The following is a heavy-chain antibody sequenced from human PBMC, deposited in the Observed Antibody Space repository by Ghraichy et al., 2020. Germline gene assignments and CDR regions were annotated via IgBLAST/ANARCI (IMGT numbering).Heavy chain of an antibody. Sequence: SETLSLTCTVSGGSISSGGYYWSWIRQHPGKGLEWIGYIYYSGSTYYNPSLKSRVTISVDTSKNQFSLKLSSVTAADTAVYYCARDRGPPWTGDWSGFDPWGQGTLVTVSS. J-gene: IGHJ5*02. D-gene: IGHD3/OR15-3a*01. CDR1: GGSISSGGYY. CDR3: ARDRGPPWTGDWSGFDP. V-gene: IGHV4-31*03. CDR2: IYYSGST.